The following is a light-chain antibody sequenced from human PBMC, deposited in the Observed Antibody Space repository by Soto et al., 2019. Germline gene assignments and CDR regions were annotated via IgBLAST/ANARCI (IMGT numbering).Light chain of an antibody. Sequence: EIVLTQSPGTLSLSPGERATLPCRASQSFTSNYLAWYQQRPGQAPRVLIYGASYRVTGIPDRFSGSGSGTDFTLAISRLEPEDFAVYYCQQYVSSPYTFGQGTKLEIK. CDR3: QQYVSSPYT. J-gene: IGKJ2*01. CDR1: QSFTSNY. V-gene: IGKV3-20*01. CDR2: GAS.